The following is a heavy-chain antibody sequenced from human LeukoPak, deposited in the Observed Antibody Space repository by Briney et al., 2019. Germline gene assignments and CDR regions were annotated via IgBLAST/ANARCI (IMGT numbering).Heavy chain of an antibody. CDR3: ARGPYGTGSHFDF. V-gene: IGHV1-8*02. Sequence: GASVKVSCKASASTFRSYDINWVRQATGQGLEWMGWMNPKSGDTGYTQRCQGRVTMTRDTSINTAYMELSSLSSEDTAVYYCARGPYGTGSHFDFWGQGTLVTVSS. D-gene: IGHD3-10*01. CDR2: MNPKSGDT. CDR1: ASTFRSYD. J-gene: IGHJ4*02.